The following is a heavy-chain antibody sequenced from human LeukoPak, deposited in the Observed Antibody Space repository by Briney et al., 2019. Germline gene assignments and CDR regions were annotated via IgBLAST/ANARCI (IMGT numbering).Heavy chain of an antibody. J-gene: IGHJ4*02. CDR1: GGTFDSYG. CDR2: VIPMFGPA. V-gene: IGHV1-69*05. D-gene: IGHD3-22*01. CDR3: ARGGLGDRSGFAHFDS. Sequence: ASVKVSCKAPGGTFDSYGISWVRQAPGQGLEWMGGVIPMFGPAKYAPKFQGRATMTTDASTSTAYMVLNSLRSEDTATYFCARGGLGDRSGFAHFDSWGQGTLVTVSS.